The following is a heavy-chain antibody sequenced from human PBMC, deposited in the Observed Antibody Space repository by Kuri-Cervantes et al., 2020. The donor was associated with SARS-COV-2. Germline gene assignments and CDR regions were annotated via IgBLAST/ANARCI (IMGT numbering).Heavy chain of an antibody. CDR2: INHSGST. Sequence: SETLSLTCAASGFTFSSYAMSWVRQAPGKGLEWIGEINHSGSTNYNPSLKSRVAISVDTSKNQFSLKLSSVTAADTAVYYCARRNCGGDCYYYFDYWGQGTLVTVSS. D-gene: IGHD2-21*02. V-gene: IGHV4-34*01. CDR1: GFTFSSYA. J-gene: IGHJ4*02. CDR3: ARRNCGGDCYYYFDY.